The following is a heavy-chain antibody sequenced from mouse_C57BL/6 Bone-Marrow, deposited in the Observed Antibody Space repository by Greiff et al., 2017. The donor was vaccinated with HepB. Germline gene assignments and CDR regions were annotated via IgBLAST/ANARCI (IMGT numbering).Heavy chain of an antibody. CDR3: ARPWYFDV. CDR2: ISYDGSN. J-gene: IGHJ1*03. Sequence: VQLQQSGPGLVKPSQSLSLTCSVTGYSITSGYYWNWIRQFPGNKLEWMGNISYDGSNNYNPSLKSRISITRDTSKNQFFLKLNSVTTEDTATYYCARPWYFDVWGTGTTVTVSS. V-gene: IGHV3-6*01. CDR1: GYSITSGYY.